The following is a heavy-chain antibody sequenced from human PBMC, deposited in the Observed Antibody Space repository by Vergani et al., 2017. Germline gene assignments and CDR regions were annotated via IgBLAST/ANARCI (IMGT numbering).Heavy chain of an antibody. CDR3: ARGYAVTKFDY. CDR2: LYYSGST. J-gene: IGHJ4*02. D-gene: IGHD3-16*01. Sequence: QVKLQESGPGLVKPSETLSLTCTVSGGSLSSYFWTWIRQPPGKGLEWIGYLYYSGSTNYNPSLKSRVTISVDTSKNQFSLRLSSVTAADTAVYYCARGYAVTKFDYWGQGTLVSVSS. CDR1: GGSLSSYF. V-gene: IGHV4-59*01.